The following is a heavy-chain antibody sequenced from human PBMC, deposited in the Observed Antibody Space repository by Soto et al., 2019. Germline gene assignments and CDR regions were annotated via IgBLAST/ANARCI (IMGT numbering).Heavy chain of an antibody. V-gene: IGHV3-7*01. J-gene: IGHJ6*03. CDR1: GFTFSSHW. D-gene: IGHD2-15*01. Sequence: PGGSLRLSCAASGFTFSSHWMSWVRQAPGKGLEWVANIKQDGSEKYYVDSVKGRFTISRDNAKNSLYLQMNSLRAEDTAVYYGVKNTLVEYYMDVWGKETTVTVSS. CDR3: VKNTLVEYYMDV. CDR2: IKQDGSEK.